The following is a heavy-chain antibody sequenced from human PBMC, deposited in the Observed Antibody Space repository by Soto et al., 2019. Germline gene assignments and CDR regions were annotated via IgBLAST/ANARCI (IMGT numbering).Heavy chain of an antibody. J-gene: IGHJ5*02. CDR1: VGSISSSSYY. Sequence: NPSETLSLTCTVSVGSISSSSYYWGWIRQPPGKGLEWIGIIYYSGSTYYNPSLKSRVTISVDTSKNQFSLKLSSVSATDTAVYYCATSNWFDPWGQGTLVTSPQ. V-gene: IGHV4-39*01. CDR2: IYYSGST. CDR3: ATSNWFDP.